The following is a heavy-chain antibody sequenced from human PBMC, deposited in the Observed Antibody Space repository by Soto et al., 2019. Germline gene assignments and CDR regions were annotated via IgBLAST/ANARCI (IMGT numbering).Heavy chain of an antibody. J-gene: IGHJ3*02. CDR1: GGTFSSYA. V-gene: IGHV1-69*13. D-gene: IGHD3-22*01. CDR2: IIPIFGTA. Sequence: ASVKVSCKASGGTFSSYAISWVRQAPGQGLEWMGGIIPIFGTANYAQKFQGRVTITADESTSTAYMELSSLRSEDTAVYYCARYRLWSSGYYPKDAFDIWGQGTMVTVSS. CDR3: ARYRLWSSGYYPKDAFDI.